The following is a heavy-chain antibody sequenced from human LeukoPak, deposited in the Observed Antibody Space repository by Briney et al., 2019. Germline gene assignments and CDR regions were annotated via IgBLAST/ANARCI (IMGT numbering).Heavy chain of an antibody. V-gene: IGHV3-23*01. J-gene: IGHJ4*02. Sequence: PGGSLRLSCAASGFTFSSYCMNWVRQAPGKGLEWVSGISVSGGGTYYADSVKGRFTISRDNSNNTLYLQMNSLRADDTAVYYCAKRDNSGWYYFDYWGQGTLVTVSS. CDR3: AKRDNSGWYYFDY. CDR2: ISVSGGGT. CDR1: GFTFSSYC. D-gene: IGHD6-19*01.